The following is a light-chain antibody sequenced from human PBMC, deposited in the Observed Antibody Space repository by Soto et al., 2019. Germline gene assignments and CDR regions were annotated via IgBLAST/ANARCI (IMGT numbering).Light chain of an antibody. Sequence: DVVLTQSPLSLPVTLGQPASISCRSSQSLLYSDGNTYLSWFQQRPGQSPRRLIYQVSNRDSGVPDSFSGSVSCIDLPLTISRGEAEDFDVDYCMQGTYWPLSFGGGPKVE. J-gene: IGKJ4*01. CDR3: MQGTYWPLS. V-gene: IGKV2-30*01. CDR1: QSLLYSDGNTY. CDR2: QVS.